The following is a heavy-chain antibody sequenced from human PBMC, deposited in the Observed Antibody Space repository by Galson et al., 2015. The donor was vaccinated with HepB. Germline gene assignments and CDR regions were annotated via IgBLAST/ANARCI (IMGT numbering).Heavy chain of an antibody. J-gene: IGHJ4*02. CDR2: ISGRGGST. CDR3: AKDGILRPMIG. Sequence: SLRLSCAASGFTFSSSAMSWVRQAPGKGLEWVSSISGRGGSTYYADSVKGRFSISRDNPKSRLYLQMNSLRVEDTAVYYCAKDGILRPMIGWGQGTLVTVSS. V-gene: IGHV3-23*01. D-gene: IGHD2-21*01. CDR1: GFTFSSSA.